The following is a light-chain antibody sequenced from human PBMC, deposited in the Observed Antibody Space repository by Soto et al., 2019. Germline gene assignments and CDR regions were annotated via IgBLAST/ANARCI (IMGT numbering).Light chain of an antibody. J-gene: IGLJ1*01. CDR3: QSYDSSLSGDV. Sequence: QPVLTQPPSVSGAPGQRVTISCTGISSNIGAGYDVHWYQQLPGTAPKLLIYGNNNRPSGVPGRFSGSKSGTSASLAITGLQDEDEAEYYCQSYDSSLSGDVFGTGTKVTVL. CDR2: GNN. CDR1: SSNIGAGYD. V-gene: IGLV1-40*01.